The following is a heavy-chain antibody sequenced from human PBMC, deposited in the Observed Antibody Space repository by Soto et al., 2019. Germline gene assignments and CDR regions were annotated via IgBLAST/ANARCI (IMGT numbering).Heavy chain of an antibody. V-gene: IGHV5-10-1*01. CDR3: ATEWIQLNGAGWFDP. Sequence: RGESLKISCRGSGYSFTSYWISWVRQMPGKGLEWMGRIDPSDSYTNYSPSFQGHVTISADKSISTAYLQWSSLKASDTAMYYCATEWIQLNGAGWFDPWGQGTLVTVS. J-gene: IGHJ5*02. CDR2: IDPSDSYT. CDR1: GYSFTSYW. D-gene: IGHD5-18*01.